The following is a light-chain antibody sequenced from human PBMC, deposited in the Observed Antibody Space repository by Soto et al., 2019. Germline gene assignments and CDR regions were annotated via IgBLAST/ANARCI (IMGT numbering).Light chain of an antibody. CDR3: QSYDSTLSDRYV. CDR1: SSNIGAGYD. CDR2: GNI. J-gene: IGLJ1*01. Sequence: QSVLTQPPSVSGAPGQRVTISCTGSSSNIGAGYDVHWYQQRPGTGPKLLIFGNINRPSGVPDRFSGSKSGTSASLAITGLQAEDEGDYYCQSYDSTLSDRYVFGTGTKLT. V-gene: IGLV1-40*01.